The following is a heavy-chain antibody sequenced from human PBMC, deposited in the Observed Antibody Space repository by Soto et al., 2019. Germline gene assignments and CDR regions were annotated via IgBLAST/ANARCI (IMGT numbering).Heavy chain of an antibody. CDR2: ITSTSSYT. CDR3: ARQKCTSTSCNHGMDV. J-gene: IGHJ6*02. CDR1: GFIFNKSP. V-gene: IGHV3-21*01. Sequence: EGQLVESGGGLVKPGGSLRLPCAASGFIFNKSPMNWFRRAPGKGLQWVSYITSTSSYTYYADSVKGRFTISRDNAKNSLYLQLSSLRAEDTAVYYCARQKCTSTSCNHGMDVWGQGTTVTVSS. D-gene: IGHD2-2*01.